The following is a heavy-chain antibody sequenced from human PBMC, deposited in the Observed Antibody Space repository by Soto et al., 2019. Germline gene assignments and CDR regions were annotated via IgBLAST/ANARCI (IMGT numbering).Heavy chain of an antibody. CDR3: ARSGSVLLWFGEGRVANYYYYMDV. CDR1: GYTFTSYG. V-gene: IGHV1-18*01. J-gene: IGHJ6*03. Sequence: ASVKVSCKASGYTFTSYGISWVRQAPGQGLEWMGWISAYNGNTNYAQKLQGRVTMTTDTSTSKAYMELRSLRSDDTAVYYCARSGSVLLWFGEGRVANYYYYMDVWGKGTTVTVSS. D-gene: IGHD3-10*01. CDR2: ISAYNGNT.